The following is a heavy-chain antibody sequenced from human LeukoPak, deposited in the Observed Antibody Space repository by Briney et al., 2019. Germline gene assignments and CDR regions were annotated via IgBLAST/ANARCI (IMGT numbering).Heavy chain of an antibody. CDR2: IYHSGST. J-gene: IGHJ6*03. CDR3: ARDANYDSSGYYLHYYYYYMDV. Sequence: SETLSLTCTVSGGSISSGSYYWSWIRQPPGKGLEWIGYIYHSGSTYYNPSLKSRVTISVDRSKNQFSLKLSSVTAADTAVYYCARDANYDSSGYYLHYYYYYMDVWGKGTTVTVSS. CDR1: GGSISSGSYY. D-gene: IGHD3-22*01. V-gene: IGHV4-30-2*01.